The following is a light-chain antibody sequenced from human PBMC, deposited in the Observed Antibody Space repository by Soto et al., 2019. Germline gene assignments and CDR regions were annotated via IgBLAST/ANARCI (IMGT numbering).Light chain of an antibody. CDR3: QQYSTMPFT. Sequence: DIVMTQSPESLAVSLGERATINCKSGQSVLYTSNNKDYLAWYQQKPGQPPKLLIYWASTRESGVPDRFSGSGSGTDVTLTISSLEAEDVAVYYCQQYSTMPFTFGPGTKVDIK. V-gene: IGKV4-1*01. J-gene: IGKJ3*01. CDR2: WAS. CDR1: QSVLYTSNNKDY.